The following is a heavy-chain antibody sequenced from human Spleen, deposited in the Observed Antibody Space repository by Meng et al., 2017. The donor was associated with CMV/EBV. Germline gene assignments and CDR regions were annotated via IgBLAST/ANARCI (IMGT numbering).Heavy chain of an antibody. J-gene: IGHJ6*02. CDR2: ISAYNGNT. CDR3: ARDAGRVVIDYYGMDV. Sequence: ASVKVSCKASGYTFINYGISWVRQAPGQGLEWMGWISAYNGNTNYAQKLQGRVTMTTDTSTSTAYMELRSLRSDDTAVYYSARDAGRVVIDYYGMDVWGQGTTVTVSS. D-gene: IGHD3-3*01. CDR1: GYTFINYG. V-gene: IGHV1-18*01.